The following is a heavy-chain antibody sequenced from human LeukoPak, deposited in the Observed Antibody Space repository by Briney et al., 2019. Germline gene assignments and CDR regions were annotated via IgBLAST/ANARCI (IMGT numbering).Heavy chain of an antibody. CDR1: GFTFDDYA. J-gene: IGHJ4*02. CDR2: ISWNSGSI. CDR3: AKGFCISTSRFFDY. Sequence: GGSLRLSCAASGFTFDDYAMHWVRQAPGKGLEWVSGISWNSGSIGYADSVKGRLTISRDNAKKSLYLQMNSLRAEDTAFYYCAKGFCISTSRFFDYWGQGSLVTVSS. V-gene: IGHV3-9*01. D-gene: IGHD2-2*01.